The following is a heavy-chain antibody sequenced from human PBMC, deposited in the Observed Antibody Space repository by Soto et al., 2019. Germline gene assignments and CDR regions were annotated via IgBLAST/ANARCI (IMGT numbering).Heavy chain of an antibody. CDR2: INTANGNT. V-gene: IGHV1-3*04. CDR1: GYSFTYHT. D-gene: IGHD3-3*01. CDR3: ARDKRRDYDFWSGYSLGFDK. J-gene: IGHJ4*02. Sequence: VKVSCKASGYSFTYHTIHWVRQAPGQRLEWMGWINTANGNTRTSQKFQGRLTMTRDTAASTAYMDLSSLKSEDSAVYYCARDKRRDYDFWSGYSLGFDKWGQGTQVTVSS.